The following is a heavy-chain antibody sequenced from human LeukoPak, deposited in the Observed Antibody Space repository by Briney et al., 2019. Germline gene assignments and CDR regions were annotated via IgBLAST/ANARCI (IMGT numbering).Heavy chain of an antibody. CDR2: IYYSGST. V-gene: IGHV4-59*01. CDR1: GASISSYY. Sequence: SETLSLTCTVSGASISSYYWSWIRQPPGKGLEWIGYIYYSGSTHYNPSLKSRVTISIDTSKNQFSLRLSSMTAADTAVYYCASGPYPAAGTDHQFDYWGQGTLVTVSS. D-gene: IGHD6-13*01. CDR3: ASGPYPAAGTDHQFDY. J-gene: IGHJ4*02.